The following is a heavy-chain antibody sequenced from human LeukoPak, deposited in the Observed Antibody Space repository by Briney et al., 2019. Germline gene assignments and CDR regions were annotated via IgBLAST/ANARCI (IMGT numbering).Heavy chain of an antibody. J-gene: IGHJ4*02. V-gene: IGHV3-74*01. CDR2: IASDGSST. D-gene: IGHD4-23*01. CDR3: ARGRPHGNDY. Sequence: GGSLRLSCAASGFTFSSYWMNWVRQAPGKGLVWVSRIASDGSSTTYADSVKGRFSIPRDNAKNTLYLQMNSLRVEDTAVYYCARGRPHGNDYWGQGTLVTVSS. CDR1: GFTFSSYW.